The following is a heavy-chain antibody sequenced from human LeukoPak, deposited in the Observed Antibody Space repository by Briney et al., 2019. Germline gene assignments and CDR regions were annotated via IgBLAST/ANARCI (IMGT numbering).Heavy chain of an antibody. CDR2: VSSGGSTI. Sequence: GGSLRLSCAASGFTFSDYYMSWIRQAPGKGLEWVSYVSSGGSTIYYADSVKGRFTISRDNAKNSVYLQMNSLRAEDTAVYYCAKTRARGIAAAGTDFDYWGQGTLVTVSS. V-gene: IGHV3-11*01. J-gene: IGHJ4*02. CDR3: AKTRARGIAAAGTDFDY. CDR1: GFTFSDYY. D-gene: IGHD6-13*01.